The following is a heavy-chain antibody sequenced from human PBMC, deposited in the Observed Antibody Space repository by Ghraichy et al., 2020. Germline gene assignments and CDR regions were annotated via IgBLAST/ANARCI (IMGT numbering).Heavy chain of an antibody. D-gene: IGHD3-10*01. J-gene: IGHJ4*02. CDR3: AKSKITMVRASFDY. V-gene: IGHV3-53*01. CDR2: IYSDGTT. Sequence: GGSLRLSCAASGFTVSSNYMNWVRQAPGKGLEWVSVIYSDGTTYYADSVKGRFTISRDNSKNTLYLQMNSLRAEDTAVYYCAKSKITMVRASFDYWGQGTLVTVSS. CDR1: GFTVSSNY.